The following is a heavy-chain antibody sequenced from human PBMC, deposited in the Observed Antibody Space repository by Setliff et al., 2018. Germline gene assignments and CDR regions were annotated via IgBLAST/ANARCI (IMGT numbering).Heavy chain of an antibody. Sequence: TSETLSLTCTVSGGSISSGGYYWSWIRQHPGKGLEWIGYIYYSGSTYYNPSLKSRVTISVDTSKNQFSLKLSSVTAADTAVYYCAKKNQLRHYNWFDPWGQGTLVTVSS. CDR1: GGSISSGGYY. D-gene: IGHD2-2*01. J-gene: IGHJ5*02. CDR3: AKKNQLRHYNWFDP. CDR2: IYYSGST. V-gene: IGHV4-31*03.